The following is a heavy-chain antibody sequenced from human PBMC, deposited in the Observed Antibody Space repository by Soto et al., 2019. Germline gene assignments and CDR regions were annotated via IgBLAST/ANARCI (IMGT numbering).Heavy chain of an antibody. J-gene: IGHJ3*02. CDR3: AKAFGADTIFGVVKSQFDAFVI. Sequence: EVQLLESGGGLVQPGGSLRLSCAAYGFTFSSYAMNWVRQAPGKGLEWVSAVSGSGGSTYYADSVKGRFTISRDKSKNTMYLQMSSLRAEDTAVYYCAKAFGADTIFGVVKSQFDAFVIWGQGTMVTVS. CDR2: VSGSGGST. V-gene: IGHV3-23*01. CDR1: GFTFSSYA. D-gene: IGHD3-3*01.